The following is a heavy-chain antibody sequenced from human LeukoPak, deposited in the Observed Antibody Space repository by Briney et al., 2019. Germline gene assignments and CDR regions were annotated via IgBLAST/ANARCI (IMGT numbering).Heavy chain of an antibody. CDR3: ARERTSYGDYGKFDY. CDR1: GFTFSSYS. V-gene: IGHV3-48*01. J-gene: IGHJ4*02. Sequence: GGSLRLSCAASGFTFSSYSMTWVRQAPGKGLEWVSYISSSSSTIYYADSVKGRFTISRDNAKNSLYLQMNSLRAEDTAVYYCARERTSYGDYGKFDYWGQGTLVTVSS. CDR2: ISSSSSTI. D-gene: IGHD4-17*01.